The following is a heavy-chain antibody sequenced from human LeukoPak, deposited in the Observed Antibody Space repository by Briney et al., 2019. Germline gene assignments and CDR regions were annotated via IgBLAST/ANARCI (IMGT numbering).Heavy chain of an antibody. D-gene: IGHD2-2*01. V-gene: IGHV1-2*02. CDR3: ARAPQYQLLLRFDP. J-gene: IGHJ5*02. Sequence: ASVKVSCKASGYTFTGYYMHWVRQAPGQGLEWMGWINPNSGGTNYAQKFQGRVTMTRDTSISTAYMELSRLRSDDTAVYYCARAPQYQLLLRFDPWGQGTLVTVSS. CDR1: GYTFTGYY. CDR2: INPNSGGT.